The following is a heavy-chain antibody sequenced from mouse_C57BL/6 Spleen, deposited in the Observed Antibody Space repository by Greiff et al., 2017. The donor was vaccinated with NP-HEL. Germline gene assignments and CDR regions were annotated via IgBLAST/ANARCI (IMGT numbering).Heavy chain of an antibody. Sequence: EVHLVESGGDLVKPGGSLKLSCAASGFTFSSYGMSWVRQTPDKRLEWVATISSGGSYTYYPDSVKGRFTISRDNAKNTLYLQMSSLKSEDTAMYYCARPVVDYFDYWGQGTTLTVSS. CDR3: ARPVVDYFDY. CDR2: ISSGGSYT. J-gene: IGHJ2*01. D-gene: IGHD1-1*01. CDR1: GFTFSSYG. V-gene: IGHV5-6*01.